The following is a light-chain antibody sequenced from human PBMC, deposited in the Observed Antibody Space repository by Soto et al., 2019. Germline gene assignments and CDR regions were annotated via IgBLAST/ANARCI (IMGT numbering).Light chain of an antibody. V-gene: IGKV1-33*01. CDR2: AAS. J-gene: IGKJ5*01. CDR3: QQYGGLPIT. CDR1: QDIGNS. Sequence: DIQMTQSPSSLPGSVGDRVAIGCQASQDIGNSVNWYQQKPGKAPKLLLSAASNLETGDPLRFSGSGSGTDFAFIISSLQPEDVATYFCQQYGGLPITFGQGTRLE.